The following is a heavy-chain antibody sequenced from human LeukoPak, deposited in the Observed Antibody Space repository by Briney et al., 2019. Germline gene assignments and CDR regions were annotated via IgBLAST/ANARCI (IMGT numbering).Heavy chain of an antibody. J-gene: IGHJ6*03. Sequence: SETLSLTCAVSGGSMNSSTWWNWVRQTPGKGLEWIGEIYHGGTTNYNPSLKSRVTISVDKSKNQFSLNLSSMTAADTAVYYCARLIRNSVTTKDYFYMDVWGNGTTVTVSS. CDR3: ARLIRNSVTTKDYFYMDV. V-gene: IGHV4-4*02. CDR1: GGSMNSSTW. D-gene: IGHD4-17*01. CDR2: IYHGGTT.